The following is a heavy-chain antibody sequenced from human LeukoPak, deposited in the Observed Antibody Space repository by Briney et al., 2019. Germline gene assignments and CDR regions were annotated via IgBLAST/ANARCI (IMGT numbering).Heavy chain of an antibody. CDR3: ARRREWDCSGGSCYFDY. D-gene: IGHD2-15*01. Sequence: RGESLKISCKGSGYSFTSYWISWVRQMPGKGLEWMGRIDPSDSYTNYSPSFQGHVTISADKSISTAYLQWSSLKASDTAMYYCARRREWDCSGGSCYFDYWGQGTLVTVSS. CDR2: IDPSDSYT. CDR1: GYSFTSYW. J-gene: IGHJ4*02. V-gene: IGHV5-10-1*01.